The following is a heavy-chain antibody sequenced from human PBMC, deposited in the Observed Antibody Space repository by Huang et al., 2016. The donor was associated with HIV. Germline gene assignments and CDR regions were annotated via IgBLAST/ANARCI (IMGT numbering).Heavy chain of an antibody. J-gene: IGHJ4*02. CDR3: AKESRWYSDLDN. CDR2: SSYDGSNG. CDR1: GFTFNNFG. D-gene: IGHD2-15*01. Sequence: QVQLVESGGGVVQPGRSLRLSCVASGFTFNNFGMHWVRQAPGKGLEWVAVSSYDGSNGRYSESVKGRFTISRDNPMDTLDLQMNSLRPDDTAVYYCAKESRWYSDLDNWGQGTLVTVSS. V-gene: IGHV3-30*18.